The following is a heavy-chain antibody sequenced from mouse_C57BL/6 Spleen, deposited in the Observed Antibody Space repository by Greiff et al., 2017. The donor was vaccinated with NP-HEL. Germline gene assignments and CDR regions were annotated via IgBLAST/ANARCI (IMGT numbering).Heavy chain of an antibody. CDR2: ISSGSSTI. CDR1: GFTFSDYG. J-gene: IGHJ4*01. Sequence: DVMLVESGGGLVKPGGSLKLSCAASGFTFSDYGMHWVRQAPEKGLEWVAYISSGSSTIYYADTVKGRFTISRDNAKNTLFLQMTSLRSEDTAMYYCAIAYYSNYDAMDYWGQGTSVTVSS. V-gene: IGHV5-17*01. D-gene: IGHD2-5*01. CDR3: AIAYYSNYDAMDY.